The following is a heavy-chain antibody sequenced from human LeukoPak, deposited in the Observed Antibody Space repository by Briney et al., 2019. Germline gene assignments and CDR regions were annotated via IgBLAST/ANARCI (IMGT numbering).Heavy chain of an antibody. CDR3: ARHVAHTSKIDF. J-gene: IGHJ4*02. D-gene: IGHD2-21*01. V-gene: IGHV4-4*09. Sequence: PSETLSLTCTVSGDSITYYHWTWIRQPPGKPLEWIGDIYPGGTTRYNPSLRSRTTISVDTSKNQFSLMLGSVTAADTALYYCARHVAHTSKIDFWGLGTLVTVSS. CDR1: GDSITYYH. CDR2: IYPGGTT.